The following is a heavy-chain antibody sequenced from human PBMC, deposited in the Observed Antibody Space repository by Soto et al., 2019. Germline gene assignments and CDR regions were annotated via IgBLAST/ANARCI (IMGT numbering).Heavy chain of an antibody. CDR2: IKSKTDGGTT. J-gene: IGHJ4*02. Sequence: EVQLVESGGGLVKPGGSLRLSCAGSGFTYSNAWMSWVRQAPGKGLEWVGRIKSKTDGGTTDYAAPVKGRFTISRDDSKNTVYLQMNSLRTEDTAVYYCTIDGSDYHGSGRKFVYWGQGTLVTVPS. CDR1: GFTYSNAW. V-gene: IGHV3-15*01. D-gene: IGHD3-10*01. CDR3: TIDGSDYHGSGRKFVY.